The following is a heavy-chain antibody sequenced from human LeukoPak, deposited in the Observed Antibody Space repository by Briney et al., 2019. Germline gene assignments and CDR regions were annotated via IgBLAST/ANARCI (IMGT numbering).Heavy chain of an antibody. V-gene: IGHV1-3*01. CDR2: INAGNGNT. D-gene: IGHD3-16*01. Sequence: ASVKVSCKASGYTFTSYAMHWVRQAPGQRLEWMGWINAGNGNTKYSQKFQGRVTITTDESASTVYMELSRLRSEDTAVYFCARGGSISGSAAFDFWGQGTLVTVSS. CDR3: ARGGSISGSAAFDF. J-gene: IGHJ4*02. CDR1: GYTFTSYA.